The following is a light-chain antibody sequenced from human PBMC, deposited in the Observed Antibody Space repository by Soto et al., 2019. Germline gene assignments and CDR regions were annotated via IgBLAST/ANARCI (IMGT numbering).Light chain of an antibody. CDR3: GTWDSSLSAGV. CDR1: SSNIGYSY. J-gene: IGLJ3*02. CDR2: ENN. V-gene: IGLV1-51*02. Sequence: QSVLTQPPSVSAAPGQKVTISCSGSSSNIGYSYVSWYQQLPGTAPKLLIYENNKRPSGIPDRFSGSKSGTSATLGITGLQTGDEADYYCGTWDSSLSAGVFGGGTKLTVL.